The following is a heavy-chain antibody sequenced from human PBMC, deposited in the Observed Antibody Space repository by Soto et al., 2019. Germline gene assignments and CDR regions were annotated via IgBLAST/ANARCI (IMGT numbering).Heavy chain of an antibody. CDR2: ISYDASNK. CDR1: GFTFSSYA. J-gene: IGHJ3*02. CDR3: ARGTDYGDAFDI. D-gene: IGHD3-10*01. V-gene: IGHV3-30*04. Sequence: GGSLRLSCAASGFTFSSYAMHWVRQAPGKGLEWVAVISYDASNKYYADSVKGRFTISRDNSKNTLYLQMNSLRAEDTAVYYCARGTDYGDAFDIWGQGTMVTVSS.